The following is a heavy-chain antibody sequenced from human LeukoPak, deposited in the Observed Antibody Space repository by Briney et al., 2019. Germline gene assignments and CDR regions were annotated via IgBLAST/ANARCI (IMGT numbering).Heavy chain of an antibody. Sequence: GGSLRLSCAASGFTFSSYAMHWVRQAPGKGLEWVAVISYDGSNKYYADSVKGRFTISRDNSKNTLYLQMNSLRAEDTAVYYCAQGGYSYGFGYWGQGTLVTVSS. J-gene: IGHJ4*02. CDR3: AQGGYSYGFGY. V-gene: IGHV3-30-3*01. D-gene: IGHD5-18*01. CDR1: GFTFSSYA. CDR2: ISYDGSNK.